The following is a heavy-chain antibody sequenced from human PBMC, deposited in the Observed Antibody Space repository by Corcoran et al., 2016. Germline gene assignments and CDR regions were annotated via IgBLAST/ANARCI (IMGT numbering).Heavy chain of an antibody. CDR1: GGSFSGYY. J-gene: IGHJ4*02. Sequence: QVQLQQWGAGLLKPSETLSLTCAVYGGSFSGYYWSWIRQPPGKGLEWIGEINHSGSTNYNPSLKSRVTISVDTSKNQFSLKLSFVTAAATAVYYWARGRKRGYCSGGSCPSLDYWGQGTLVTVSS. V-gene: IGHV4-34*01. CDR3: ARGRKRGYCSGGSCPSLDY. CDR2: INHSGST. D-gene: IGHD2-15*01.